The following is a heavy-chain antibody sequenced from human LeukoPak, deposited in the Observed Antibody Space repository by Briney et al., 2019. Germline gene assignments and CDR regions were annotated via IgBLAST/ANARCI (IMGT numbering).Heavy chain of an antibody. CDR3: ASISHCSSTSCYGDY. J-gene: IGHJ4*02. CDR2: IYYSGST. Sequence: SETLSLTCTVSGGSISSYYWSWIRQPPGRGLERIGYIYYSGSTNYNPSLKSRVTISVDTSKNQFSLKLSSVTAADTDVYYCASISHCSSTSCYGDYWGQGTLVTVSS. V-gene: IGHV4-59*01. D-gene: IGHD2-2*01. CDR1: GGSISSYY.